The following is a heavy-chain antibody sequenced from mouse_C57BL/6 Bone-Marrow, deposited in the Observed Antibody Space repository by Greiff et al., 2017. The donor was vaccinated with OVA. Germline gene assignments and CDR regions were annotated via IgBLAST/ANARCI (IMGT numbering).Heavy chain of an antibody. CDR2: IDPSDSYT. CDR1: GYTFTSYW. CDR3: ARETAQATAWFAY. D-gene: IGHD3-2*02. J-gene: IGHJ3*01. Sequence: QVQLQQPGAELVMPGASVKLSCKASGYTFTSYWMHWVKQRPGQGLEWIGEIDPSDSYTNYNQKFKGKSTFTVDKSSSTAYMQLSSLTSEDSAVYYCARETAQATAWFAYWGQGTLVTVSA. V-gene: IGHV1-69*01.